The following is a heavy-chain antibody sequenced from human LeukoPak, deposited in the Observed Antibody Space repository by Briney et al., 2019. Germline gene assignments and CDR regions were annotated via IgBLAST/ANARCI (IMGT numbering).Heavy chain of an antibody. Sequence: GGSLRLSCAASGFTFSSYGMHWVRQAPGKGLEWVSLISFDGSNKYYADSVKGRFTISRDNSKNTLYLQMNSLRAEDTAVYYCARDFSVLVAARYLDYWGQGTLVTVSS. D-gene: IGHD2-15*01. J-gene: IGHJ4*02. V-gene: IGHV3-30*03. CDR3: ARDFSVLVAARYLDY. CDR2: ISFDGSNK. CDR1: GFTFSSYG.